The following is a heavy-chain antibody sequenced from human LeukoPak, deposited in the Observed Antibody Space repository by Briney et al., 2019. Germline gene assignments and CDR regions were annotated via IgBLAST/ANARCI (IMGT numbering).Heavy chain of an antibody. CDR1: GFTFSSYG. CDR3: AKDMKGDIVPTWVGFDY. V-gene: IGHV3-30*18. Sequence: GGSLRLSCAASGFTFSSYGMHWVRQAPGKGLEWVAVISYDGSNKYYADSVKGRFTISRDNSKNTLYLQMNSLRAEDTAVYYCAKDMKGDIVPTWVGFDYWGQGTLVTVSS. CDR2: ISYDGSNK. J-gene: IGHJ4*02. D-gene: IGHD2-8*01.